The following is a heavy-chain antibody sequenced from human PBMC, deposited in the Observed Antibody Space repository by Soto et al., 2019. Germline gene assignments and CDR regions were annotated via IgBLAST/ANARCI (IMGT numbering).Heavy chain of an antibody. J-gene: IGHJ4*02. Sequence: PGGSLRLSCAASGFTFSSYAMHWVRQAPGKGLEWISVISYDGSNKYYADSVKGRFTISRDNSKNTLYLQMNSLRTEDTAVYYCAKVYTALAFDNWGQGTLVTVSS. CDR1: GFTFSSYA. V-gene: IGHV3-30*18. CDR3: AKVYTALAFDN. D-gene: IGHD5-18*01. CDR2: ISYDGSNK.